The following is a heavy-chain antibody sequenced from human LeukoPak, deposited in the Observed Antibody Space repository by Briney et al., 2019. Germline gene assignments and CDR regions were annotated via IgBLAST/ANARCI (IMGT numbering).Heavy chain of an antibody. J-gene: IGHJ5*02. V-gene: IGHV3-23*01. Sequence: PGGSLRLSCGASGFTYNSYAMTWVRQAPGKGLEWVSGISGSGDNTYYADSVEGRFTISRDNSKNMLYLQMNSLRAADTAIYYCAKDVGRPTRRVTMVRGVTKTNWFDPWGQGTLVTVSS. D-gene: IGHD3-10*01. CDR1: GFTYNSYA. CDR2: ISGSGDNT. CDR3: AKDVGRPTRRVTMVRGVTKTNWFDP.